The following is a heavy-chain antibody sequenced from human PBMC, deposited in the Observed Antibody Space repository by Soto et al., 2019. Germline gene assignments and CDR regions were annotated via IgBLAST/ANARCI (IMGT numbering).Heavy chain of an antibody. CDR1: GYTFTSYG. J-gene: IGHJ4*02. CDR3: ARYVLRFLGWLSLDY. D-gene: IGHD3-3*01. V-gene: IGHV1-18*01. Sequence: ASVKVSCKASGYTFTSYGISWVRQAPGQGLEWMGWISAYNGNTNYAQKLQGRVTMTTDTSTSTAYMELRSLRSDDTAVYYCARYVLRFLGWLSLDYWGQGTLVTVSS. CDR2: ISAYNGNT.